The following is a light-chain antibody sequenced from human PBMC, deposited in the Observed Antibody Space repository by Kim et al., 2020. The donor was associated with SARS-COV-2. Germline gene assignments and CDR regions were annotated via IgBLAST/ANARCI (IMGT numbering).Light chain of an antibody. CDR1: SLKTHY. CDR2: GKN. J-gene: IGLJ3*02. V-gene: IGLV3-19*01. CDR3: NSRDSSGDHWV. Sequence: ALGQTVRITCEGDSLKTHYASWYQQKPGQAPVFVMYGKNNRPSGIPDRFSGSSSANTASLTITGAQAEDEAADYCNSRDSSGDHWVFGGGTQLTVL.